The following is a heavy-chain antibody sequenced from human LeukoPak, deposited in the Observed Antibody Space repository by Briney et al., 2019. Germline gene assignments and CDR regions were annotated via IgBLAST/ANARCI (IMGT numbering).Heavy chain of an antibody. Sequence: SETLSLTCTVSSGSISTSNYYWSWIRQPPGKGLEWIGEINHSGSTNYNPSLKSRVTISVDTSKNQFSLKLSSVTAADTAVYYCARATKWIQLLDYWGQGTLVTVSS. J-gene: IGHJ4*02. V-gene: IGHV4-39*07. D-gene: IGHD5-18*01. CDR1: SGSISTSNYY. CDR2: INHSGST. CDR3: ARATKWIQLLDY.